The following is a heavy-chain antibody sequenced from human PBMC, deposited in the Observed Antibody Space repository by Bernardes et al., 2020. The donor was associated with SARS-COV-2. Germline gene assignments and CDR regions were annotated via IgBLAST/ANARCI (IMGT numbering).Heavy chain of an antibody. D-gene: IGHD3-22*01. CDR3: ARQGDYYDSSGAKFDY. V-gene: IGHV4-39*01. CDR1: GGSISSSSYY. CDR2: IYYSGST. J-gene: IGHJ4*02. Sequence: SEPLSLTCTVSGGSISSSSYYWGWLRQPPGKGLEWIGSIYYSGSTYYNPSLKSRVTISVDTSKNQFSLKLSSVTAADTAVYYCARQGDYYDSSGAKFDYWGQGTLVTVSS.